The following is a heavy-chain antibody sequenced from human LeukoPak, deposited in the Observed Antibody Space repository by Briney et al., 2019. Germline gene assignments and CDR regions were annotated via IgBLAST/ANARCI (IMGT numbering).Heavy chain of an antibody. Sequence: GASVKVSCKASGYTFINNWMHWVRQAPGQGLEWIGLINPTGTGTLYAQKFQGRVTMTRDMSTSTDYMELSSLRSEDTAVYYCARDNSVGDIAWWFDLWGQGTLVTVSS. D-gene: IGHD3-10*01. CDR1: GYTFINNW. V-gene: IGHV1-46*01. J-gene: IGHJ5*02. CDR3: ARDNSVGDIAWWFDL. CDR2: INPTGTGT.